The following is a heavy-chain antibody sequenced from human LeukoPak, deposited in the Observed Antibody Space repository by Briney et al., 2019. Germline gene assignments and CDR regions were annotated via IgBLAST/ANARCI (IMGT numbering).Heavy chain of an antibody. V-gene: IGHV3-48*01. D-gene: IGHD3-22*01. Sequence: GGSLRLSCAASGFTFSSYSMNWVRQAPGKGLEWVSYISSSSSTIYYADSVKGRFTISRDNAKNSLYLQMNSLRAEDTAVYYCARAGHYYDSSGYYYEGIDYWGQGTLVTVSS. CDR3: ARAGHYYDSSGYYYEGIDY. J-gene: IGHJ4*02. CDR1: GFTFSSYS. CDR2: ISSSSSTI.